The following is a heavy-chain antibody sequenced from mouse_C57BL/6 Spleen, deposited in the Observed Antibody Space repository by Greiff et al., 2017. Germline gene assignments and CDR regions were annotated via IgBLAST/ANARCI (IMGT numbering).Heavy chain of an antibody. Sequence: QVQLKESGAELVRPGASVKLSCKASGYTFTDYYINWVKQRPGQGLEWIARIYPGSGNTYYNEKFKGKATLTAEKSSSTAYMQLSSLTSEDSAVYFCARGGYDYDGDYYAMDYWGQGTSVTVSS. J-gene: IGHJ4*01. CDR1: GYTFTDYY. CDR2: IYPGSGNT. V-gene: IGHV1-76*01. D-gene: IGHD2-4*01. CDR3: ARGGYDYDGDYYAMDY.